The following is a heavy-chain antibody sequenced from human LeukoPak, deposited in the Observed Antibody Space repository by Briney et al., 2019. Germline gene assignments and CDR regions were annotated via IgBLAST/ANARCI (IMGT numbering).Heavy chain of an antibody. V-gene: IGHV4-59*08. D-gene: IGHD3-10*01. CDR2: ISYGGAT. CDR3: ARHGGPLDCFDS. J-gene: IGHJ5*01. Sequence: PSETLSLTCSVSSGSISAYYWSWIRQPPGKGLEWIGYISYGGATNYNPSLKRRLTISVDSPKNHFSLILTSLTAADTALYYCARHGGPLDCFDSWGPGSLVTVSS. CDR1: SGSISAYY.